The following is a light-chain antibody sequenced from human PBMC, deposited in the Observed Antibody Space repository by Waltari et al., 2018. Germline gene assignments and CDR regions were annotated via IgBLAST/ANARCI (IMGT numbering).Light chain of an antibody. CDR2: DAS. Sequence: DIVFTQSPGTLSLSPGERAPLSCRASESVRRALAWYQQRPGQAPRLLIYDASSRATGIPDRFSGSGSGTDFSLTISRLEPEDFALYYCQHYRSLPVTFGQGTKVEIK. CDR1: ESVRRA. CDR3: QHYRSLPVT. J-gene: IGKJ1*01. V-gene: IGKV3-20*01.